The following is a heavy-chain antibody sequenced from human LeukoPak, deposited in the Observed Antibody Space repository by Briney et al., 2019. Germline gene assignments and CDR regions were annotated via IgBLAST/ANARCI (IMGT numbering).Heavy chain of an antibody. V-gene: IGHV1-18*01. J-gene: IGHJ4*02. CDR1: GYTFTSYG. Sequence: ASVTVSCKASGYTFTSYGISWVRQAPGQGREWMGWISAYNGNTNYAQKLQGRVTMTTDTSTSTAYMELRSLRSDDTAVYYCARDEGEQTPFDYWGQGTLVTVSS. D-gene: IGHD1/OR15-1a*01. CDR2: ISAYNGNT. CDR3: ARDEGEQTPFDY.